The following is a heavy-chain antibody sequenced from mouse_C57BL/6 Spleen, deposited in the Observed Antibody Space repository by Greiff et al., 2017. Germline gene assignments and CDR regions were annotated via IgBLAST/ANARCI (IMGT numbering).Heavy chain of an antibody. V-gene: IGHV1-80*01. CDR3: ARGLYGSSYDFDC. J-gene: IGHJ2*01. D-gene: IGHD1-1*01. Sequence: VQLQQSGAELVKPGASVKISCKASGYAFSSYWMNWVKQRPGKGLEWIGQIYPGDGDTNYNGKFKGKATLTADKSSSTAYMQLSSLTSEDSAVYFCARGLYGSSYDFDCWGQGTTLTVSS. CDR2: IYPGDGDT. CDR1: GYAFSSYW.